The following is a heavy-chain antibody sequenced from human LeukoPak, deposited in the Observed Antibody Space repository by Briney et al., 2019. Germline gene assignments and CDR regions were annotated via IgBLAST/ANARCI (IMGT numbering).Heavy chain of an antibody. J-gene: IGHJ4*02. V-gene: IGHV3-21*01. CDR3: ARVLSGTLTFDY. CDR2: ITSSSSYI. CDR1: GFTFSSYT. D-gene: IGHD3-9*01. Sequence: GGSLRLSCAASGFTFSSYTMNWVRQAPGKGLEWVSSITSSSSYIYYTDSAEGRFTISRDNAKNSLFLRMNSLRAEDTAVYYCARVLSGTLTFDYWGQGTLVAVSS.